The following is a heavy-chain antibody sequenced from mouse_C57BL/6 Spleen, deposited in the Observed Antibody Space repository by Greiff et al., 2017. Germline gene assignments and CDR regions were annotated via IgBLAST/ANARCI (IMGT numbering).Heavy chain of an antibody. CDR3: TVYGSSYPFAY. Sequence: EVQLQQSGAELVRPGASVKLSCTASGFNIKDDYMHWVKQRPEQGLEWIGWIDPENGDTEYASKFQGKATITADTSSNTAYLQLSSLTSEDTAVYYCTVYGSSYPFAYWGQGTLVTVSA. CDR2: IDPENGDT. CDR1: GFNIKDDY. D-gene: IGHD1-1*01. V-gene: IGHV14-4*01. J-gene: IGHJ3*01.